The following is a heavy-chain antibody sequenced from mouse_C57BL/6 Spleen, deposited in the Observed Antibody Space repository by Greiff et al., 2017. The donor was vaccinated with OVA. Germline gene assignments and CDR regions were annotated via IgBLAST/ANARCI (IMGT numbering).Heavy chain of an antibody. D-gene: IGHD2-1*01. CDR1: GFSLTSYG. CDR2: IWRGGST. CDR3: AKEDYYGNPFAY. J-gene: IGHJ3*01. Sequence: VQRVESGPGLVQPSQSLSITCTVSGFSLTSYGVHWVRQSPGKGLEWLGVIWRGGSTDYNAAFMSRLSITKDSSKSQVFFKMNSLQADDTAIYYCAKEDYYGNPFAYWGQGTLVTVSA. V-gene: IGHV2-5*01.